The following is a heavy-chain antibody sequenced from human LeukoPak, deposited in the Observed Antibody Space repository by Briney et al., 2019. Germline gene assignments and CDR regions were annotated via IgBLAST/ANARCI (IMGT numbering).Heavy chain of an antibody. CDR2: ISGSGGST. Sequence: GGSLRLSCAASGFTFSSYAMSWVRQAPGKGLEWVSAISGSGGSTYYADSVKGRFTISRDNSKNTLYLQMNSLRAEDTAVYYCAKTIVGATGVQRFDYWGQGTLVTVSS. CDR1: GFTFSSYA. J-gene: IGHJ4*02. V-gene: IGHV3-23*01. D-gene: IGHD1-26*01. CDR3: AKTIVGATGVQRFDY.